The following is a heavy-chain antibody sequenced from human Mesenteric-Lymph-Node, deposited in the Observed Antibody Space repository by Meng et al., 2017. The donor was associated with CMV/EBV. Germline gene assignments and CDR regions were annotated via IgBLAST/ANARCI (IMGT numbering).Heavy chain of an antibody. J-gene: IGHJ6*02. D-gene: IGHD2-2*01. Sequence: GGSLRLSCAASGFTFSSNAMSWVRQAPGKGLEWVSAISGSGGSTYYADSVKGRFTISRDNSKNTLYLQMNSLRAEDTAVYYCAKVTVVPAAGGLYYYYGMDVWGQGTTVTVSS. CDR1: GFTFSSNA. CDR3: AKVTVVPAAGGLYYYYGMDV. V-gene: IGHV3-23*01. CDR2: ISGSGGST.